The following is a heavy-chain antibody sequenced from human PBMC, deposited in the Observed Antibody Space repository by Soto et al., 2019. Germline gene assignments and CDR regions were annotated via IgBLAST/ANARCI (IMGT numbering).Heavy chain of an antibody. CDR2: IIPIFGTA. J-gene: IGHJ3*02. CDR1: GGTFSSYA. Sequence: QVQLVQSGAEVKKPGSSVKVSCKASGGTFSSYAISWVRQAPGQGLEWMGGIIPIFGTANYAQKFQGRVTITADESTSTAYMELSSLRSEDTAVYYCARWRVGKQLPTLKAFDIWGQGTMVTVSS. D-gene: IGHD6-13*01. CDR3: ARWRVGKQLPTLKAFDI. V-gene: IGHV1-69*12.